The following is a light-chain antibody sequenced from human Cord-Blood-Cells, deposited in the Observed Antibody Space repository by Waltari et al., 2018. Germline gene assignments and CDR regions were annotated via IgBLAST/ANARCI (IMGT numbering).Light chain of an antibody. CDR2: DVS. CDR1: SSDVGGYNY. CDR3: SSYTSSSTLWV. V-gene: IGLV2-14*01. J-gene: IGLJ3*02. Sequence: QSALTQPASVSGSPGQSITISCTGTSSDVGGYNYVSWYQQQPGKAPKLMLYDVSKRPAGVSNRFSGSESGNTASLTIAGLQAEDEAEYYCSSYTSSSTLWVFGGGTKLTVL.